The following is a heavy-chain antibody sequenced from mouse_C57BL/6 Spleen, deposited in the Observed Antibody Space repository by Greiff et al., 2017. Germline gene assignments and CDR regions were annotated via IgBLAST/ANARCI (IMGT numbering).Heavy chain of an antibody. CDR3: AWGAAQATFAY. CDR2: IDPSDSYT. V-gene: IGHV1-59*01. J-gene: IGHJ3*01. Sequence: VQLQQSGAELVRPGTSVKLSCKASGYTFTSYWMHWVKQRPGQGLEWIGVIDPSDSYTNYNQKFKGKATLTVDTSSSTAYMQLSSLTSEDSAVYYCAWGAAQATFAYWGQGTLVTVSA. CDR1: GYTFTSYW. D-gene: IGHD3-2*02.